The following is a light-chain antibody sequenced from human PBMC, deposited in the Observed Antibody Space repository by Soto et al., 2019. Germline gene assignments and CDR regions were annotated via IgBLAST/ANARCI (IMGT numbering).Light chain of an antibody. J-gene: IGKJ1*01. CDR3: LQDYNYPRT. CDR2: AAS. Sequence: IRLTQSPAFLSASFGDRVTITCGASQSISSCLAWYQQKTGKAPKLLIYAASSLQSGVPSRFSGSSYGTDFNLTISSLQTEDFATYYCLQDYNYPRTFGQGTKVDI. CDR1: QSISSC. V-gene: IGKV1-6*01.